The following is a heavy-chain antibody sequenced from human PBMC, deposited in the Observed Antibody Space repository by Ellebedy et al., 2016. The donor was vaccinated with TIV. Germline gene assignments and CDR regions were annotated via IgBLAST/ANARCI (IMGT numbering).Heavy chain of an antibody. CDR3: AKDRTPGDGYWVFDF. V-gene: IGHV3-23*01. D-gene: IGHD5-18*01. J-gene: IGHJ4*02. CDR1: GFTFNSYA. Sequence: PGGSLRLSCAASGFTFNSYAMSWVRQAPGKGLEWVSGIVGSGGSKYADSVKGRFTISRDNSKSTLDLQMSSLRAENTAVYYCAKDRTPGDGYWVFDFWGQGTLVTVST. CDR2: IVGSGGS.